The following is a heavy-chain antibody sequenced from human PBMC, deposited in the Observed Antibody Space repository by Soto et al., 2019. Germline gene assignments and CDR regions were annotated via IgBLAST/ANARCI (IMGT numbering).Heavy chain of an antibody. CDR3: ARHEAYGSGSLDY. Sequence: SETLSLTCAVYGGSFSSYYWSWIRQPPGKGLEWIGYIYYSGSTNYNPSLKSRVTISVDTSKNQFSLKLSSVTAADTAVYYCARHEAYGSGSLDYWGQGTLVTVSS. CDR2: IYYSGST. J-gene: IGHJ4*02. CDR1: GGSFSSYY. V-gene: IGHV4-59*08. D-gene: IGHD3-10*01.